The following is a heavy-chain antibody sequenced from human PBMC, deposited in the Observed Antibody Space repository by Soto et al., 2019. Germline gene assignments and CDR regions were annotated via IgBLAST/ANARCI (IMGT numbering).Heavy chain of an antibody. D-gene: IGHD4-17*01. CDR3: ARDLITEATVTTADDAFDI. CDR2: IIPILGIA. Sequence: ASVKVSCKASGGTFSSYTISWVRQAPGQGLEWMGRIIPILGIANYAQKFQGRVTITADKSTSTAYMELSSLRSEDTAVYYCARDLITEATVTTADDAFDIRGQGTMVTVSS. V-gene: IGHV1-69*04. CDR1: GGTFSSYT. J-gene: IGHJ3*02.